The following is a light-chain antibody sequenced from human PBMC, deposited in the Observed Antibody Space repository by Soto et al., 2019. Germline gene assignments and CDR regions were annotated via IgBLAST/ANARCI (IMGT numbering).Light chain of an antibody. CDR3: QQTYSTPIT. CDR1: QGISSY. Sequence: DIQLTQSPSFLSASVGDRVTITCRASQGISSYLAWYQQKPGKAPYLLIYAASSLQSGVPSRFSGSSSGTDFTLTITSLQPEDFATYYCQQTYSTPITFGQGTRLEIK. V-gene: IGKV1-39*01. J-gene: IGKJ5*01. CDR2: AAS.